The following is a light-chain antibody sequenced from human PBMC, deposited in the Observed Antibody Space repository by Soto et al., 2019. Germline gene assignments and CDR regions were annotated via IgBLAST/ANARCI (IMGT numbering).Light chain of an antibody. Sequence: QSVLTQPPSASGSPGQSVTISCTGTSSDVGRYKYVSWYQQHPGKAPKLMISEVSKRPSGVPDRFSGSKSGNTASLTVSGLQAEDEADYYCAAWDDSLSGPVFGGGTKLTVL. V-gene: IGLV2-8*01. CDR3: AAWDDSLSGPV. J-gene: IGLJ2*01. CDR1: SSDVGRYKY. CDR2: EVS.